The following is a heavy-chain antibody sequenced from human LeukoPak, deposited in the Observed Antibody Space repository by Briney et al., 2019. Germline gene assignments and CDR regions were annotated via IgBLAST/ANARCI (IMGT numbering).Heavy chain of an antibody. CDR2: ISGSGGST. D-gene: IGHD5-18*01. Sequence: GGSLRLSCAASGFTFSSYAMSWVRQAPGKGLEWVSAISGSGGSTYYADSVKGRFTISRDNSKNTLYPQMNSLRAEDTAVYYCAKGNGYSYGRYYFDYWGQGTLVTVSS. V-gene: IGHV3-23*01. CDR3: AKGNGYSYGRYYFDY. J-gene: IGHJ4*02. CDR1: GFTFSSYA.